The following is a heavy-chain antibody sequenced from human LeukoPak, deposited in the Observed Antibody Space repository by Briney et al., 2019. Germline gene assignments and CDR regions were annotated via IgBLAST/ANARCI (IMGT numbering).Heavy chain of an antibody. CDR1: GYTFTGYY. CDR3: ARVDGSPDY. D-gene: IGHD2-15*01. CDR2: IIPNSGVT. Sequence: ASVKVSCKASGYTFTGYYIHWVRQAPGQGLEWMGLIIPNSGVTKYAQKFQGRVTMTRDTSVSTAYMELTSLRSDDTALYYCARVDGSPDYSGQGTLVTVSS. J-gene: IGHJ4*02. V-gene: IGHV1-2*02.